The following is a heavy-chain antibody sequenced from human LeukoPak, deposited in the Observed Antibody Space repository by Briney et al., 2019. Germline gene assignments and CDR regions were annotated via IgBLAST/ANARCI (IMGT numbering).Heavy chain of an antibody. D-gene: IGHD6-19*01. CDR2: IYYSGST. CDR3: ARSAYSSGWYGGVNWFDP. Sequence: PSETLSLTCTVSGGSISNYYWSWIRQPPGKGLEWIGYIYYSGSTNYNPSLKSRVTISVDTSKNQFSLKLSSVTDADTAVYYCARSAYSSGWYGGVNWFDPWGQGTLVTVSS. V-gene: IGHV4-59*01. CDR1: GGSISNYY. J-gene: IGHJ5*02.